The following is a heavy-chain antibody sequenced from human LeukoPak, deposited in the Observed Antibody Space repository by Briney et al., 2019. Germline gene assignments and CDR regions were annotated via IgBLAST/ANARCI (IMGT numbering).Heavy chain of an antibody. CDR1: GGSISSSSYY. Sequence: SETLSLTCTVSGGSISSSSYYWGWIRQPPGKGLEWIGSIYYSGSTYYNPSLKSRVTISVDTSKNQFSLKLSSVTAADTAVYYCARLQLYYFDYWGQGTLVTVSS. V-gene: IGHV4-39*01. J-gene: IGHJ4*02. CDR3: ARLQLYYFDY. CDR2: IYYSGST.